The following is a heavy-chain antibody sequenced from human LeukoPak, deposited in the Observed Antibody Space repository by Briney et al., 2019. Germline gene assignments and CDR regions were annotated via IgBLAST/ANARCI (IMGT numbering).Heavy chain of an antibody. CDR3: ARYSSPILPWYFDL. D-gene: IGHD6-13*01. V-gene: IGHV4-4*07. CDR2: VSTSGTT. CDR1: GGSISSSY. Sequence: SETLSLTCTVSGGSISSSYWSWIRQPAGKGLEWIGRVSTSGTTNYNPSLKSRVTISVDTSKNQFSLKLSSVTAADTAVYYCARYSSPILPWYFDLWGRGTLVTVSS. J-gene: IGHJ2*01.